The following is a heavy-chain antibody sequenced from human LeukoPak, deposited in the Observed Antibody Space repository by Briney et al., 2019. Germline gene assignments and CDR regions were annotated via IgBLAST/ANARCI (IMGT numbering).Heavy chain of an antibody. CDR1: GYTFTSYG. V-gene: IGHV1-2*02. CDR2: INPNSGGT. Sequence: GSVKVSCRASGYTFTSYGISWVRQAPGQGLEWMGWINPNSGGTNYAQKFQGRVTMTRDTSISTAYMELSRLRSDDTAVYYCARAQSRLGELSTYDYWGQGTLVTVSS. J-gene: IGHJ4*02. CDR3: ARAQSRLGELSTYDY. D-gene: IGHD3-16*02.